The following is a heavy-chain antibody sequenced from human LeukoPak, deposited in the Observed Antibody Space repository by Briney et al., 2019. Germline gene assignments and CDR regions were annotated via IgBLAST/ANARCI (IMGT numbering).Heavy chain of an antibody. CDR3: ARGREELGYCSGGSCYYFDY. J-gene: IGHJ4*02. Sequence: KVXCKASGGXFXXYAXSWVRQXPXQGLEXMGXXIXIFGTANYAQKFQGRVTITADESTSTAYMELSSLRSEDTAVYYCARGREELGYCSGGSCYYFDYWGQGTLVTVSS. CDR2: XIXIFGTA. D-gene: IGHD2-15*01. CDR1: GGXFXXYA. V-gene: IGHV1-69*01.